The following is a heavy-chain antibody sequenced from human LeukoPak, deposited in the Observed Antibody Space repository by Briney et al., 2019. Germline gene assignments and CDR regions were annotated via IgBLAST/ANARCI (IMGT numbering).Heavy chain of an antibody. CDR1: GYSFSNYW. CDR2: IYPGDYET. J-gene: IGHJ4*02. CDR3: AIPRGYCGNDCSFDH. V-gene: IGHV5-51*01. Sequence: GESLKISCEGSGYSFSNYWIGWVRQMPGKGLEWMGIIYPGDYETRYSPSFQGLATISVDKSISTAYLQWSSLKASDTAMYYCAIPRGYCGNDCSFDHWAQGTLVTVSS. D-gene: IGHD2-21*02.